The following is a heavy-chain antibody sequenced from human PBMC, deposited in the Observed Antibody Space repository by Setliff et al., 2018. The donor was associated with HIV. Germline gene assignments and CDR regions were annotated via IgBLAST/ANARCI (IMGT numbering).Heavy chain of an antibody. CDR2: MYTSGST. CDR3: AKAAPGSIPGFPEYFHH. V-gene: IGHV4-4*07. CDR1: GGSISSYY. D-gene: IGHD2-15*01. Sequence: SETLSLTCTVSGGSISSYYWSWIRQPAGKGLEWIGRMYTSGSTDYNPSLKSRVSMSLDKSKNQFSLKLSSVTAADSAVYFCAKAAPGSIPGFPEYFHHWGQGTLVTVSS. J-gene: IGHJ1*01.